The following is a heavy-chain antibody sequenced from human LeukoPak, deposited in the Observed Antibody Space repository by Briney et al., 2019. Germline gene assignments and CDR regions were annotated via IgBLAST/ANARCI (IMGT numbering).Heavy chain of an antibody. CDR1: GYTLTELS. J-gene: IGHJ4*02. V-gene: IGHV1-24*01. Sequence: ASVTVSCKVSGYTLTELSMHWVRQAPGKGLEWMGGFDPEDGETIYAQKFQGRVTMTEDTSTDTAYMELSSLRSEDTAVYYCATVGWLSRSGEFDYWGQGTLVTVSS. D-gene: IGHD3-22*01. CDR3: ATVGWLSRSGEFDY. CDR2: FDPEDGET.